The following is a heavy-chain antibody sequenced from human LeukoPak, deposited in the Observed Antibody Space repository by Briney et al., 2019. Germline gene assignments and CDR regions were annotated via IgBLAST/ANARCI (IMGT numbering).Heavy chain of an antibody. Sequence: SETLSLTCAVYGGSFSGYYWAWIRQPPGKGLEWIGSIHYGGTTHYNPSLQSRVTISADTSKDQFALDLRSVTAADTAVYYCTRDIGDFVSDFWGQGTLVTVSS. D-gene: IGHD2-21*02. V-gene: IGHV4-34*01. CDR2: IHYGGTT. J-gene: IGHJ4*02. CDR1: GGSFSGYY. CDR3: TRDIGDFVSDF.